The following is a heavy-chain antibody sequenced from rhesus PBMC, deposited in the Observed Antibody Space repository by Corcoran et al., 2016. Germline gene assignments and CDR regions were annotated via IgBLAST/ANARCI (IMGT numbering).Heavy chain of an antibody. CDR3: ARSMVVGSFDY. Sequence: QVTLKESGPALVKPTQTLPLTCTFSGFSLSTSGMRVSWIRQPPGQALEWLARIDWDDDKYYSTSRKSRLTISKDTSKNQVVLTMTNMDPVDTATYYCARSMVVGSFDYWGQGVLVTVSS. CDR1: GFSLSTSGMR. V-gene: IGHV2S2*01. J-gene: IGHJ4*01. CDR2: IDWDDDK. D-gene: IGHD2-21*01.